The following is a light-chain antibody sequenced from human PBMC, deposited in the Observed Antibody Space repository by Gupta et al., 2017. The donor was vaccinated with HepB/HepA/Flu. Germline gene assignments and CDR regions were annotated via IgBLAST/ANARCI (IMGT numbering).Light chain of an antibody. CDR1: SSDVGGYNF. Sequence: QSALTQPPSASGSPGQSVTISCTGTSSDVGGYNFGSWFQQHPGKVPKLMIYEVNKRPSGVPDRFSGSKSGNTASLTVSGLQTEDEADYYCSSYAGSNNVVFGGGTKLTVL. CDR3: SSYAGSNNVV. V-gene: IGLV2-8*01. CDR2: EVN. J-gene: IGLJ2*01.